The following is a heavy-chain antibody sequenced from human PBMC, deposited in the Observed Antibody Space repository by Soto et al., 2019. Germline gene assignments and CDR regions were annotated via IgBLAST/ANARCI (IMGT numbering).Heavy chain of an antibody. Sequence: GASVKVSCKGSGYSLTELSMHWVRQAPGKGLEWMGGFDPEEGGAIYVKQFQGRVTMTDDTSTVTAYMELSSLRSEDTAVYYCVKVIQLVYGFDIWGQGTMVTV. V-gene: IGHV1-24*01. CDR3: VKVIQLVYGFDI. J-gene: IGHJ3*02. D-gene: IGHD6-13*01. CDR2: FDPEEGGA. CDR1: GYSLTELS.